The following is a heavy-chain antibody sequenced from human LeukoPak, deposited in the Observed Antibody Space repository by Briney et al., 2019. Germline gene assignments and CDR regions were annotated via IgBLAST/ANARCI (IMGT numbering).Heavy chain of an antibody. J-gene: IGHJ3*02. CDR2: ISSSSSYI. CDR1: GFTFSSYS. V-gene: IGHV3-21*01. D-gene: IGHD2-21*02. CDR3: ARSFCGGDCYGAFDI. Sequence: GGSLRPSCAASGFTFSSYSMNWVRQAPGKGLEWVSSISSSSSYIYYADSVKGRFTVSRDNAKNSLYLQMNSLRAEDTAVYYCARSFCGGDCYGAFDIWGQGTMVTVSS.